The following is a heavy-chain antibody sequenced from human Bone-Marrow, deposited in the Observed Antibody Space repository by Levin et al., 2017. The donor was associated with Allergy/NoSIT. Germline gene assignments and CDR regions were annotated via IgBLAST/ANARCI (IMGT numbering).Heavy chain of an antibody. Sequence: GGSLRLSCVASGFTFSKFWMHWVRQVPGKGLVWVSRIDTDGNKTNYVDSVKGRFIVSRDNAKNTLYLQLNDLRGEDSAIYYCASRGLSQWGQGTPVTVSS. V-gene: IGHV3-74*01. J-gene: IGHJ1*01. CDR3: ASRGLSQ. CDR1: GFTFSKFW. CDR2: IDTDGNKT. D-gene: IGHD5-12*01.